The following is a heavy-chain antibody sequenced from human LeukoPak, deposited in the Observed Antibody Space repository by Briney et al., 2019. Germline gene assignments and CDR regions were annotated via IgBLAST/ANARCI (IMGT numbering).Heavy chain of an antibody. CDR2: ICSSGSTI. D-gene: IGHD6-13*01. CDR3: ASRSWSLYGSSWRDAFDI. V-gene: IGHV3-11*04. Sequence: GGSLSLSCAASGFTFSVYYMSCIRQGPGKGVGWVSYICSSGSTIHYADSVKGRFPIYRDHAKNSLYLKMNRLRAEDTAVYYCASRSWSLYGSSWRDAFDIWGQGTMVTVSS. J-gene: IGHJ3*02. CDR1: GFTFSVYY.